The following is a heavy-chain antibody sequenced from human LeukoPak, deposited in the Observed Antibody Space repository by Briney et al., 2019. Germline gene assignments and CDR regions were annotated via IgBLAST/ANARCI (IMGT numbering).Heavy chain of an antibody. D-gene: IGHD4-17*01. V-gene: IGHV3-21*01. CDR2: ISSSSSYI. CDR3: ARDKGVSGDYLDAFDI. J-gene: IGHJ3*02. CDR1: GFTFSSYS. Sequence: GGSLRLSCAASGFTFSSYSMNWVRQAPGKGLEWVSSISSSSSYIYYADSVKGRFTTSRDNTKNSLYLQMNSMRAEDTAVYYCARDKGVSGDYLDAFDIWGQGTMVTVSS.